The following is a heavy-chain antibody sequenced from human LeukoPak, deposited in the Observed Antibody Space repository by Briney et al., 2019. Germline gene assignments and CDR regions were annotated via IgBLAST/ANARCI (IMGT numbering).Heavy chain of an antibody. V-gene: IGHV1-18*01. J-gene: IGHJ6*02. CDR2: ISAYNGNT. CDR1: GYTFTSYG. CDR3: ARVSVAGTSPPLFYGMDV. D-gene: IGHD6-19*01. Sequence: GASVKVSCKASGYTFTSYGISWVRQAPGQGLEWMGWISAYNGNTNYAQELQGRVTMTTDTSTSTAYMELRSLRSDDTAVYYCARVSVAGTSPPLFYGMDVWGQGTTVAVSS.